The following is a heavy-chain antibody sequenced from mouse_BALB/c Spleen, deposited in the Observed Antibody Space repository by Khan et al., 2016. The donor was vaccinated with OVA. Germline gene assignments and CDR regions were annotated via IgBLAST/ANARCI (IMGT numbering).Heavy chain of an antibody. V-gene: IGHV1S22*01. J-gene: IGHJ3*01. CDR3: TRGGYYGKSLCAY. D-gene: IGHD2-1*01. CDR2: IYPGSGST. Sequence: LQQPGSELVRPGASVKLSCKASGYTFTSYWMHWVKQRHGQGLEWIGNIYPGSGSTNYDEMFKSKGTLTVDTSSSTAYMHRSSLTSEDSAVYYCTRGGYYGKSLCAYWGQGTLVTVSA. CDR1: GYTFTSYW.